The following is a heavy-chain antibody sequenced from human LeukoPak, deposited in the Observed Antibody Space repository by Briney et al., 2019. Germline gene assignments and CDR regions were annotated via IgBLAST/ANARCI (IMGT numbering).Heavy chain of an antibody. J-gene: IGHJ5*02. CDR2: IYYSGST. D-gene: IGHD3-9*01. Sequence: SETLSLTCTVSGGSISSYYWSWIRQPPGKGLEWIGYIYYSGSTNYNPSLKSRVTISVDTSKNQFSLKLSSVTAADTGVYYCARDSGADILTGYTLGWFDPWGQGTLVTVSS. V-gene: IGHV4-59*01. CDR1: GGSISSYY. CDR3: ARDSGADILTGYTLGWFDP.